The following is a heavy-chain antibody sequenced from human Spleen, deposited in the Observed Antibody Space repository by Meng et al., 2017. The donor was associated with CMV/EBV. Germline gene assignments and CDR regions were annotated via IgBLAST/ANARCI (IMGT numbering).Heavy chain of an antibody. V-gene: IGHV4-30-4*08. CDR1: GGSFSSGDYY. Sequence: VQRQQWGAGLLKPSETLSLTCAVYGGSFSSGDYYWSWICQPPGKGLEWIGHIYYRGSTYYNPSLKSRLTISVDTSKNQFSLELSSVTAADTAVYYCARVFGRDYPDSWGRGTLVTVSS. CDR2: IYYRGST. D-gene: IGHD3-16*01. J-gene: IGHJ4*02. CDR3: ARVFGRDYPDS.